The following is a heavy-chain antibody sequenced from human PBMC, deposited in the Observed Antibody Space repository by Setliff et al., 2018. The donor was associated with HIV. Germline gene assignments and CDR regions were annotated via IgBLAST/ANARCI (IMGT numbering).Heavy chain of an antibody. CDR2: MNPNSGVT. J-gene: IGHJ6*04. D-gene: IGHD3-10*01. CDR1: GHTFSNSD. V-gene: IGHV1-8*02. CDR3: ASGKGVGGVVITDGLDV. Sequence: ASVKVSCKASGHTFSNSDIHWVRRATGQGLEWMGWMNPNSGVTGYALKFHDRVTMTADTSISTAYLELRSLTSEDTAVYYCASGKGVGGVVITDGLDVWGKGTTVTVSS.